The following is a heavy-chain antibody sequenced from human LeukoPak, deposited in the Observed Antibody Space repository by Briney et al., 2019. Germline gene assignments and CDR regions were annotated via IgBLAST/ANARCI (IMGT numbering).Heavy chain of an antibody. Sequence: GESLKISCKGSGYSFTSYWIGWVRQMPGKGLEWMGIICPGDSDTRYSPSFQGQVTISADKSISTAHLQWSSLKASDTAVYYCARRGSCTSTSCYEYFDYWGQGTLVTVSS. CDR1: GYSFTSYW. D-gene: IGHD2-2*01. V-gene: IGHV5-51*01. CDR2: ICPGDSDT. J-gene: IGHJ4*02. CDR3: ARRGSCTSTSCYEYFDY.